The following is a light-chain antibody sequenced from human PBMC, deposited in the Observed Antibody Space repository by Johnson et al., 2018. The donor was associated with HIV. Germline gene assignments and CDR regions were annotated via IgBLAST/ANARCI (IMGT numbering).Light chain of an antibody. CDR2: ENT. CDR3: GTWDSSLSAGRYV. Sequence: HSVLTQPPSVSAAPGQKVTISCSGSSSNIGNKYVSWYQQLPGTAPKLLIYENTKRPSGIPDRFSGSKSGTSATLGITGLQTGDEADYYCGTWDSSLSAGRYVFGTGTKVTV. V-gene: IGLV1-51*02. J-gene: IGLJ1*01. CDR1: SSNIGNKY.